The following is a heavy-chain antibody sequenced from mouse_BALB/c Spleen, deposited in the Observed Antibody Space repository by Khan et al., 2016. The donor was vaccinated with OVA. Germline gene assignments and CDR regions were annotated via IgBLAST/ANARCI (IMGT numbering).Heavy chain of an antibody. J-gene: IGHJ3*01. CDR1: GYTFTDYA. CDR2: ISTYYGDA. Sequence: QIQLVQSGAELVRPGVSVKISCKGSGYTFTDYAMHWVKQSHAKTLEWIGVISTYYGDADYSQKFQGKASMTVDKSSSTAYMELARLTSEDSAFYYCTRGGRFAYWGQGTLVTVSA. CDR3: TRGGRFAY. V-gene: IGHV1S137*01. D-gene: IGHD1-1*02.